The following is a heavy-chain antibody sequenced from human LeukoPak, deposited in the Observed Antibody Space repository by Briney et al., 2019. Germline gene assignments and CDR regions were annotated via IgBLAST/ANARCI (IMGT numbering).Heavy chain of an antibody. V-gene: IGHV3-53*01. Sequence: GGSLRLSCAASGFTVSSNYMSWVRQAPGKGLEWVSVIYSGGSTYYADSVKGRFTISRDNSKNTLYLQMSSLRAKDTAVYYCARDYASDYWGQGTLVTVSS. CDR1: GFTVSSNY. CDR2: IYSGGST. D-gene: IGHD3-10*01. J-gene: IGHJ4*02. CDR3: ARDYASDY.